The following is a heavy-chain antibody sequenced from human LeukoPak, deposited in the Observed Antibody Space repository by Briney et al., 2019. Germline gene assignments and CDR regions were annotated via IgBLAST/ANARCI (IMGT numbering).Heavy chain of an antibody. CDR1: GYTFTVYY. CDR3: ASEVRGVPSKFDP. D-gene: IGHD3-10*01. Sequence: ASVKVSYKASGYTFTVYYMHWVRQAPGQGLEWMGWINPNSGGTNYAQKFQGRVTMTRDTSISTAYMELSRLRSDDTAVYYCASEVRGVPSKFDPWGQGTLVTVSS. V-gene: IGHV1-2*02. CDR2: INPNSGGT. J-gene: IGHJ5*02.